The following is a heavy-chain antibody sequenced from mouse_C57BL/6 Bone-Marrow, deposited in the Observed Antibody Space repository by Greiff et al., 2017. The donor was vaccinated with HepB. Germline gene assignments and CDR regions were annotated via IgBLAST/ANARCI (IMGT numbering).Heavy chain of an antibody. Sequence: VQLQQSGAELVKPGASVKLSCKASGYTFTSYWMHWVKQRPGQGLEWIGMIHPNSGSTNYNEKFKSKATLTVDKSSSTAYIQLSSLTSEDSAVYYCERIGKPYSRYVDYGGQGNTLTVSS. CDR2: IHPNSGST. CDR3: ERIGKPYSRYVDY. D-gene: IGHD2-12*01. V-gene: IGHV1-64*01. J-gene: IGHJ2*01. CDR1: GYTFTSYW.